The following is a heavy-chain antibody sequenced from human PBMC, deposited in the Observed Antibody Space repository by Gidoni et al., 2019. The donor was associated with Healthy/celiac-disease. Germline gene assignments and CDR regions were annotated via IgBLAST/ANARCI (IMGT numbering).Heavy chain of an antibody. CDR3: AREGPNDFPEELRYFDWYYYYGMDV. J-gene: IGHJ6*02. CDR1: GFTFDVYG. CDR2: INWNGGST. V-gene: IGHV3-20*04. D-gene: IGHD3-9*01. Sequence: EVQLVESGGGVVRLGWFLRRSCAASGFTFDVYGMSWVRQSPGKGLEWVSGINWNGGSTGYADSVKGRFTISRDNAKNSLYLQMNSLSAEDTALYYCAREGPNDFPEELRYFDWYYYYGMDVWGQGTTVTVSS.